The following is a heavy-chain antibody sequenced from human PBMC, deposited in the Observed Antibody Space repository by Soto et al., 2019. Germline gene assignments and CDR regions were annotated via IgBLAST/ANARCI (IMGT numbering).Heavy chain of an antibody. CDR1: GFTFSNYA. D-gene: IGHD3-22*01. CDR2: ISGSDDSI. CDR3: ARSHLYYDSSGYPDY. V-gene: IGHV3-23*01. J-gene: IGHJ4*02. Sequence: GGSLRLSCAASGFTFSNYAMSWVRQAPGKGLEWVSVISGSDDSIYYADSVKGRFTISRDNAKNSLYLQMNSLRAEDTAVYYCARSHLYYDSSGYPDYWGQGTLVTVSS.